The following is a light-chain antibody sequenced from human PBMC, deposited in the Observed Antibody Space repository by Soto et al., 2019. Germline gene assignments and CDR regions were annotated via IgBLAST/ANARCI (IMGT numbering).Light chain of an antibody. V-gene: IGKV3-11*01. J-gene: IGKJ4*01. CDR1: QSVSRS. CDR3: QHRGNWPLT. Sequence: EIVLTQSPVTLSLSPGERATLSCRASQSVSRSLAWYQQKPGQAPRLLVYDVSNRATGIPARFSGSGSGTDFTLTISSLEPEDFAVYFCQHRGNWPLTFGGGTKVEIK. CDR2: DVS.